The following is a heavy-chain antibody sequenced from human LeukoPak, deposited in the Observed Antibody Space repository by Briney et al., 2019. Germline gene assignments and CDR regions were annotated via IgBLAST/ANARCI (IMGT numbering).Heavy chain of an antibody. V-gene: IGHV3-73*01. CDR2: IGNKVSNYAT. J-gene: IGHJ4*02. CDR1: GFTFSGSA. D-gene: IGHD3-3*01. CDR3: AGNYDSWTGLNY. Sequence: GGSLKLSCAASGFTFSGSAMHWVRQASGKGLEWVGHIGNKVSNYATEYAASLRGRFTISRDDSKDTAYLQVNSQKTEDTAVYYCAGNYDSWTGLNYWGQGTLVTVSS.